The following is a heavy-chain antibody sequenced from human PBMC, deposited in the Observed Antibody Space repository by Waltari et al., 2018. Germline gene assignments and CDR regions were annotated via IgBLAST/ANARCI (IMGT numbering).Heavy chain of an antibody. J-gene: IGHJ4*02. CDR3: ARPGDLGGTSFHY. D-gene: IGHD1-26*01. V-gene: IGHV4-34*01. Sequence: QVQLQQWGAGLLEPSETLSLTCAVYGGSFSDYYFHWIRQPPGKGLEWIGENSHEGTTNYNPSLKSRVTISVDKSKNQFSLKLTSLTAADTAVYYCARPGDLGGTSFHYWGQGTLVTVSS. CDR1: GGSFSDYY. CDR2: NSHEGTT.